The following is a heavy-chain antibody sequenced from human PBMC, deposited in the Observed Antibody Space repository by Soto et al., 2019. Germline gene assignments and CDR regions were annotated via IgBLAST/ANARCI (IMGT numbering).Heavy chain of an antibody. CDR1: GGSISSSNYY. Sequence: QLQLQESGPGLVKPSETLSLTCTVSGGSISSSNYYWGWIRQPPGKGLGWIGSIYYSGSTYYNPSLKSRVTISVDTSKNQFSLKVSSVTAADTAVYYCARHGSEVIIPRFDPWGQGTLVSVSS. V-gene: IGHV4-39*01. D-gene: IGHD3-10*01. CDR2: IYYSGST. J-gene: IGHJ5*02. CDR3: ARHGSEVIIPRFDP.